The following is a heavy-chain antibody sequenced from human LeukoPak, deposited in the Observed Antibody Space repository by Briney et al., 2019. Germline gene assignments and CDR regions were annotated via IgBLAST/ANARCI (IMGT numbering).Heavy chain of an antibody. CDR3: ARLHSSGYYWSFPRAYFDY. V-gene: IGHV4-39*07. Sequence: SETLSLTCTVSGDSISSGTFYWGWIRQSPGKGLEWIGSIYYNGITYYNPSLKSRVTISVDTSKNQFSLKLSSVTAADTAVYYCARLHSSGYYWSFPRAYFDYWGQGTLVTVSS. D-gene: IGHD3-22*01. J-gene: IGHJ4*02. CDR2: IYYNGIT. CDR1: GDSISSGTFY.